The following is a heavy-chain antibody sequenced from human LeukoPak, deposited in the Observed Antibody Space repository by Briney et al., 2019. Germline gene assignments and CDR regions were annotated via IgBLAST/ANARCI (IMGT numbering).Heavy chain of an antibody. CDR3: ARGISGTVTIDY. V-gene: IGHV1-8*01. CDR1: GYTFTSYD. D-gene: IGHD4-17*01. J-gene: IGHJ4*02. CDR2: MNPNSGNT. Sequence: ASVKVSRKASGYTFTSYDINWVRQATGQGLEWMGWMNPNSGNTGYAQKFQSRVTMTRNTSISTAYMELSILRSEDTAVYYCARGISGTVTIDYWGQGTVVTVSS.